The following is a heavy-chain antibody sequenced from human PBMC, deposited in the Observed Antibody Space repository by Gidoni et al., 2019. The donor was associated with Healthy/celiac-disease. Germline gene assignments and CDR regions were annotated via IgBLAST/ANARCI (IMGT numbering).Heavy chain of an antibody. V-gene: IGHV3-21*01. CDR1: GFTFSSYS. CDR3: ARDLGITTLSFDY. Sequence: EVQLVESGGGLVKPGGSLRLSCAASGFTFSSYSMNWVRQAPGKGLEWVSSISSSSSYIYYADSVKGRFTISRDNAKNSLYLQMNSLRAEDTAVYYCARDLGITTLSFDYWGQGTLVTVSS. J-gene: IGHJ4*02. D-gene: IGHD4-4*01. CDR2: ISSSSSYI.